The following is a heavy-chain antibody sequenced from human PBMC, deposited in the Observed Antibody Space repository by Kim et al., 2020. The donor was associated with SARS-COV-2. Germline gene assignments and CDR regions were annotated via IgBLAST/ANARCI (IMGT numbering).Heavy chain of an antibody. J-gene: IGHJ4*02. D-gene: IGHD3-16*01. Sequence: IHHAASVQGRFTVSRENAKNSLYLQMNSLRVEDTAVYYCASGGRWLQSDYWGQGTLVTVSA. V-gene: IGHV3-11*04. CDR2: I. CDR3: ASGGRWLQSDY.